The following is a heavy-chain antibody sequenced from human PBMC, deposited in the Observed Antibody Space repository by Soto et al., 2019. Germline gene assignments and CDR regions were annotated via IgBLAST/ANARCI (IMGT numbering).Heavy chain of an antibody. D-gene: IGHD6-13*01. Sequence: QVQLQESGPGLVKPSETLSLTCTVSGGSISSHYWSWIRQPPGRGLEWIGFFYYSGITDSNPSLKSRVTISLATSKNQLSLRLSSVTAADTAVYYCARPRGIAPAVWYFALWGRGTLVTVSS. CDR2: FYYSGIT. V-gene: IGHV4-59*08. J-gene: IGHJ2*01. CDR1: GGSISSHY. CDR3: ARPRGIAPAVWYFAL.